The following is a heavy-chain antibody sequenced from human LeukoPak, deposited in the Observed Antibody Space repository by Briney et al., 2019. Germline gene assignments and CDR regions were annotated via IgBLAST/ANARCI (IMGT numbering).Heavy chain of an antibody. CDR1: GFTFSNYA. CDR3: AKVVARDEQIPDY. D-gene: IGHD1/OR15-1a*01. V-gene: IGHV3-23*01. CDR2: ISGSGGST. J-gene: IGHJ4*02. Sequence: GGSLRLSCAASGFTFSNYAMSWVRQAPGKELEWVSAISGSGGSTYYADSVKGRFTISRDNSKNTLYLQINSLRAEDTAVYYCAKVVARDEQIPDYWGQGTLVTVSS.